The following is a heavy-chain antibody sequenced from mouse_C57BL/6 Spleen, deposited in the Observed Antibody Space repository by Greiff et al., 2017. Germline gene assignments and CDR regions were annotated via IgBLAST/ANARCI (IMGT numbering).Heavy chain of an antibody. CDR1: GFSFNTYA. CDR3: VRPKYDAMDY. D-gene: IGHD1-3*01. V-gene: IGHV10-1*01. J-gene: IGHJ4*01. CDR2: IRSKSNNYAT. Sequence: EVKLVESGGGLVQPKGSLKLSCAASGFSFNTYAMNWVRQAPGKGLEWVARIRSKSNNYATYYADSVKDRFTISRDDSESMLYLQMNNLKTEDTAMYYCVRPKYDAMDYWGQGTSVTVSS.